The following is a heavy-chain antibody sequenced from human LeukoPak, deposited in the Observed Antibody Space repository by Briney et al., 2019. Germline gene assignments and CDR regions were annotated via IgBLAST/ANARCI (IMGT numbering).Heavy chain of an antibody. CDR1: GFTVSSNY. J-gene: IGHJ5*02. V-gene: IGHV3-53*01. D-gene: IGHD4-11*01. CDR2: IYSGGST. CDR3: TYSNYAPVGH. Sequence: GGSLRLSCAASGFTVSSNYMSWVRQAPGKGLEWVSVIYSGGSTYYADSVKGRFAISRDNAKNSLYLQMNSLRAEDTAVNYCTYSNYAPVGHWGQGTLVTVSS.